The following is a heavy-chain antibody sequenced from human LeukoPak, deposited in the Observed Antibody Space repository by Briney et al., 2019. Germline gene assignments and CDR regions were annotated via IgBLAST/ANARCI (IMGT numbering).Heavy chain of an antibody. J-gene: IGHJ4*02. Sequence: GGSLRLSCSASGFTFSSYAMHWVRQAPGTGLEYVSAISSSVGRTYYADSVGGRFTISRDNSKNTLYLQMSSLRAEDTAVYYCVKGRSSNSWYSSDYWGQGTMVTVSS. V-gene: IGHV3-64D*09. CDR3: VKGRSSNSWYSSDY. CDR1: GFTFSSYA. CDR2: ISSSVGRT. D-gene: IGHD6-13*01.